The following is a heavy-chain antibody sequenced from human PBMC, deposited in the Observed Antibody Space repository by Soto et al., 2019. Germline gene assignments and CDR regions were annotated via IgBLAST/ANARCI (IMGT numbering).Heavy chain of an antibody. D-gene: IGHD2-2*02. J-gene: IGHJ4*02. Sequence: QEQLVQSGGEVKKPGASVRVSCKASGYTFTKYGITWVRQAPGQGLEWMGWIGVYNGNTNYAQKLQGRVTMTTDASTSTAYMELRSLRSDDTAVYYCARTPHDSAIGGGYWGQGTLVTVSS. V-gene: IGHV1-18*04. CDR3: ARTPHDSAIGGGY. CDR2: IGVYNGNT. CDR1: GYTFTKYG.